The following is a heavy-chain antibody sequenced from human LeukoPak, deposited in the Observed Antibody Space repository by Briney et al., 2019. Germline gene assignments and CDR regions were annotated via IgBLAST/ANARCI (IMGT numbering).Heavy chain of an antibody. V-gene: IGHV4-38-2*02. CDR1: GYSISSGYY. CDR3: ARDYHDILTGVYYYYYYMDV. J-gene: IGHJ6*03. CDR2: IYHSGST. Sequence: PSETLSLTCTVSGYSISSGYYWGWIRQPPGKGLEWIGSIYHSGSTYYNPSLKSRVTISVDTSKNQFSLKLSSVTAADTAVYYCARDYHDILTGVYYYYYYMDVWGKGTTVTVSS. D-gene: IGHD3-9*01.